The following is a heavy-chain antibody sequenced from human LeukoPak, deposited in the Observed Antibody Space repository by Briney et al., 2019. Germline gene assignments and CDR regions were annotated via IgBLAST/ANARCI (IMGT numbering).Heavy chain of an antibody. CDR1: GGSISSYY. CDR3: ARHPSYSSGWYPYYYYYYMDV. V-gene: IGHV4-34*01. D-gene: IGHD6-19*01. Sequence: SETLSLTCTVSGGSISSYYWSWIRQPPGKGLEWIGEINHSGSTNYNPSLKSRVTISVDTSKNQFSLKLSSVTAADTAVYYCARHPSYSSGWYPYYYYYYMDVWGKGTTVTISS. J-gene: IGHJ6*03. CDR2: INHSGST.